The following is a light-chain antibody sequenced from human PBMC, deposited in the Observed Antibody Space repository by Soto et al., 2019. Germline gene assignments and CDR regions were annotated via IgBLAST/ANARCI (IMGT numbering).Light chain of an antibody. V-gene: IGKV1-5*03. CDR1: QGISTW. CDR3: QQYNTYPLT. Sequence: DIQMTQSPSTLSASVGDRVTITCRASQGISTWLAWYQQKPGKAPKLLIYKASSLEGGVPSRFSGSGSGQEFHITVSNLQPDDFATYYCQQYNTYPLTFGGGTTVEIK. J-gene: IGKJ4*01. CDR2: KAS.